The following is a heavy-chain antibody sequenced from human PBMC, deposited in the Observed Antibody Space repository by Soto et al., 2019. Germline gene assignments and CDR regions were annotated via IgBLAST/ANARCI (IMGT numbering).Heavy chain of an antibody. Sequence: GGSLRLSCAASGFTFGQHPMTWVRQAPGKGLEWVAYINHDGSSISYVDSVKGRFTISRDNSKNTLYFQMNSLRAEDTAVYYCAGLTGKLEYWGPGTLVTVSS. V-gene: IGHV3-7*01. CDR3: AGLTGKLEY. CDR2: INHDGSSI. J-gene: IGHJ4*02. D-gene: IGHD3-9*01. CDR1: GFTFGQHP.